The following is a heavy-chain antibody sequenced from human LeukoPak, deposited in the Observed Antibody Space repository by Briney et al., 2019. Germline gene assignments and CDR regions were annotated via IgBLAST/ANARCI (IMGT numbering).Heavy chain of an antibody. CDR2: ISSSSSTI. J-gene: IGHJ4*02. CDR1: GFTFSSFS. Sequence: GGSLRLSCAASGFTFSSFSMNWVRQAPGKGLEWVSYISSSSSTIYYADSVKGRFTISRDNANNSLYLQLNSLRAEDTAVYYCERIPGYCSGGSCYSNYFDYWGQGTLVTVSS. CDR3: ERIPGYCSGGSCYSNYFDY. V-gene: IGHV3-48*01. D-gene: IGHD2-15*01.